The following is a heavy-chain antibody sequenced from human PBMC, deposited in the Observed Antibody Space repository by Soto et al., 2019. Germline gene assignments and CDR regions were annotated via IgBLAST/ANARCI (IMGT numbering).Heavy chain of an antibody. V-gene: IGHV3-33*01. CDR3: ARAYSYPGAMDV. CDR2: IWYDGSNK. D-gene: IGHD5-18*01. J-gene: IGHJ6*02. CDR1: GFTFSSYG. Sequence: HPGGSLRLSCAASGFTFSSYGMHWVRQAPGKGLEWVAVIWYDGSNKYYADSVKGRFTISRDNSKNTLYLQMNSLRAEDTAVYYCARAYSYPGAMDVWGQGTTVTVSS.